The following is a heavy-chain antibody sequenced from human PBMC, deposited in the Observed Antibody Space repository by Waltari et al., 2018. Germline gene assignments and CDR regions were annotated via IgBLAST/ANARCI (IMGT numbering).Heavy chain of an antibody. Sequence: QLVESGGGLVQPGESLTLSCVASGFTFGDYAMHWVRQSPGKGLDWVSGISWNSVRLDYVDSVKGRFAISRDNARNSLFLHMSGLRPDDTARYYCVKGGFATDPFDYWGQGTMV. CDR2: ISWNSVRL. D-gene: IGHD3-16*01. V-gene: IGHV3-9*01. CDR3: VKGGFATDPFDY. J-gene: IGHJ4*02. CDR1: GFTFGDYA.